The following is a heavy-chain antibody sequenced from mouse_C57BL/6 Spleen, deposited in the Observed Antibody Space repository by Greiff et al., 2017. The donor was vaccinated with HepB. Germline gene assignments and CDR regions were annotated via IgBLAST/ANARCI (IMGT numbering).Heavy chain of an antibody. CDR1: GYTFTSYG. J-gene: IGHJ1*03. V-gene: IGHV1-81*01. CDR3: ARNGYYSYWYFDV. CDR2: IYPRSGNT. D-gene: IGHD2-3*01. Sequence: VQLQQSGAELARPGASVKLSCKASGYTFTSYGISWVKQRTGQGLEWIGEIYPRSGNTYYNEKFKGKATLTADKSSSTAYMELRSLTSEDSAVYFCARNGYYSYWYFDVWGTGTTVTVSS.